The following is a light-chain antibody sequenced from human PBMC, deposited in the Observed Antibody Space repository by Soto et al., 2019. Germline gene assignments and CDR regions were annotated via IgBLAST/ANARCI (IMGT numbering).Light chain of an antibody. V-gene: IGLV2-8*01. J-gene: IGLJ3*02. CDR2: EVS. CDR1: SSDVGGYNY. CDR3: SSYAGSNNLV. Sequence: QSALTQPPSASGSPGQSVTISCTGTSSDVGGYNYVSWYQQHPGKAPKLMIYEVSERPSGVSDRFSGSKSGNTASLTVSGLQAEDEADYYCSSYAGSNNLVFGGGTQLTVL.